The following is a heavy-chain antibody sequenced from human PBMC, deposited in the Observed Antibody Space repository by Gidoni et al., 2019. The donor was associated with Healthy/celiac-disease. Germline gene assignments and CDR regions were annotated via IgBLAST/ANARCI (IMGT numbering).Heavy chain of an antibody. J-gene: IGHJ6*02. V-gene: IGHV1-69*06. CDR1: GGTFSSYA. CDR3: ARDRYCTNGVCPYYYYYGMDV. D-gene: IGHD2-8*01. CDR2: IIPIFGTA. Sequence: QVQLVQSGAAVKKPGSSVKVSCKASGGTFSSYALSWGRQAPGQGLEWMGGIIPIFGTANYAQKFQGRVTITADKSTSTAYMELSSLRSEDTAVYYCARDRYCTNGVCPYYYYYGMDVWGQGTTVTVSS.